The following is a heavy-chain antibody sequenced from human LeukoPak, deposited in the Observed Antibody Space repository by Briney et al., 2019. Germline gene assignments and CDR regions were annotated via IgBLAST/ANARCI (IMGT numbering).Heavy chain of an antibody. CDR2: ISSSGRTI. V-gene: IGHV3-48*04. J-gene: IGHJ3*02. Sequence: GGSLRLSCAASGSIPFNSYSMSWVRQAPGKGLEWVSYISSSGRTIFYADSVKGRFTISRDSATNSLYLQMDSLRAEDTAVYYCARDGGGHSNGNDAFDIWGQGTMVTVSS. D-gene: IGHD5-18*01. CDR1: GSIPFNSYS. CDR3: ARDGGGHSNGNDAFDI.